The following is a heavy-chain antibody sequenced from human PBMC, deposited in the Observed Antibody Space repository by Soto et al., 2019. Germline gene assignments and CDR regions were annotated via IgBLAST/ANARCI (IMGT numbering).Heavy chain of an antibody. Sequence: GGSLRLSCAASGFTFDSYGMSWVRQAPGKGLEWVSSISGSGGSTYYADSVKDRFTISRDNSKNTLYLQMNSLSAEDTAVYFCAKVLTAGGLDYWGQGTLVTVSS. V-gene: IGHV3-23*01. CDR3: AKVLTAGGLDY. CDR2: ISGSGGST. J-gene: IGHJ4*02. CDR1: GFTFDSYG. D-gene: IGHD6-13*01.